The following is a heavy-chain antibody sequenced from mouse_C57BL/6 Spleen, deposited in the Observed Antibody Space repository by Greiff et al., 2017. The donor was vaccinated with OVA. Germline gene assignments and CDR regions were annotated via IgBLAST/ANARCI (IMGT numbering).Heavy chain of an antibody. J-gene: IGHJ2*01. V-gene: IGHV5-17*01. Sequence: DVKLVASGGGLVKPGGSLKLSCAASGFTFSDYGMHWVRQAPEKGLEWVAYISSGSSTIYYADTVKGRFTISRDNAKNTLFLQMTSLRSEDTAMYYCAREVVAPFDYWGQGTTLTVSS. D-gene: IGHD1-1*01. CDR1: GFTFSDYG. CDR2: ISSGSSTI. CDR3: AREVVAPFDY.